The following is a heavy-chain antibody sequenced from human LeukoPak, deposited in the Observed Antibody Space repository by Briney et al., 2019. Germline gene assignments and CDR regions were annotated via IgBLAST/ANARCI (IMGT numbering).Heavy chain of an antibody. J-gene: IGHJ5*02. CDR3: ASVRSRVVRPRRNWFDP. Sequence: LETLSLTCAVYGGSFSGYYWSWIRQPPGKGLEWIGEINHSGSTNYNPSLKSRVTISVDTSKNQFSLKLSSVTAADTAVYYCASVRSRVVRPRRNWFDPWGQGTLVTVSS. CDR1: GGSFSGYY. CDR2: INHSGST. V-gene: IGHV4-34*01. D-gene: IGHD3-3*01.